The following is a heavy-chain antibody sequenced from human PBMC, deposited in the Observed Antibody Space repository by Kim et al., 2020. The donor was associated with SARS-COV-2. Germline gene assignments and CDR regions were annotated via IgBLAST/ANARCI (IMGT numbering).Heavy chain of an antibody. CDR3: ASEGALAAAGNNWFDP. V-gene: IGHV4-31*03. CDR1: GGSISSGGYY. Sequence: SETLSLTCTVSGGSISSGGYYWSWIRQHPGKGLEWIGYIYYSGSTYYNPSLKSRVTISVDTSKNQFSLKLSSVTAADTAVYYWASEGALAAAGNNWFDPWGQGTLVTVSS. D-gene: IGHD6-13*01. CDR2: IYYSGST. J-gene: IGHJ5*02.